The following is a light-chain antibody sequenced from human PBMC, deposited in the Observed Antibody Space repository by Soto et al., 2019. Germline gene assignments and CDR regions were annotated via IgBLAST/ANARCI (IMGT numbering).Light chain of an antibody. J-gene: IGKJ4*01. CDR2: GAS. CDR1: QSVSSSY. V-gene: IGKV3D-7*01. Sequence: EIVMTQSPATLSLSPGERATLSCRASQSVSSSYLSRYQQKPGQAPRLLIYGASIRATGIPARFSGSGSGTAFTLTISSLQPEDFAVYYCQQYNNWPLTFGGGTKVEIK. CDR3: QQYNNWPLT.